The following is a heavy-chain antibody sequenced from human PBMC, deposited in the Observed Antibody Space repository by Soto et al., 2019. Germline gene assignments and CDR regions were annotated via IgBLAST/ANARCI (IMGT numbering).Heavy chain of an antibody. V-gene: IGHV4-4*02. CDR3: ARASELRPWVDY. J-gene: IGHJ4*02. D-gene: IGHD1-26*01. Sequence: QVQLQESGPGLVKPSGTLSLTCAVSGGSISNSNWWSWVRQPPGKGLEWIGEIHHSGRTIHNPSLKSRVTISVDQSKNQFSLKLSSVTAADTAVYYCARASELRPWVDYWGQGTLVTVSS. CDR1: GGSISNSNW. CDR2: IHHSGRT.